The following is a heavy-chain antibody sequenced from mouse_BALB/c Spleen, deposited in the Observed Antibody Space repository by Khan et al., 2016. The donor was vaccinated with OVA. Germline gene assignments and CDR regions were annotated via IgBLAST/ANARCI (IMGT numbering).Heavy chain of an antibody. CDR3: AREGLRGVAMDY. CDR2: IYPGDGST. CDR1: GYTFTSYD. J-gene: IGHJ4*01. D-gene: IGHD2-4*01. Sequence: LQQSGPELVKPGALVKISCKASGYTFTSYDINWVKQRPGQGLEWIGWIYPGDGSTKYNEKFKDKATLTADTSSSTAYMQLSRLTSENSGVYVWAREGLRGVAMDYWGQGTSVSVSS. V-gene: IGHV1S33*01.